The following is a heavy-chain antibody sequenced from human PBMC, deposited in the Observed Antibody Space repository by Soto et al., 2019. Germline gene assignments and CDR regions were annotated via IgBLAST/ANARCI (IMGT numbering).Heavy chain of an antibody. D-gene: IGHD6-13*01. CDR2: IIPILGIA. J-gene: IGHJ1*01. CDR3: ARVGAGSSRTSEYFQH. CDR1: GGTFSSYT. Sequence: GASVKVSCKASGGTFSSYTISWVRQAPGQGLEWMGRIIPILGIANYAQKFQGRVTITADKSTSTAYMELSSLRSEDTAVYYCARVGAGSSRTSEYFQHWGQGTLVTVSS. V-gene: IGHV1-69*02.